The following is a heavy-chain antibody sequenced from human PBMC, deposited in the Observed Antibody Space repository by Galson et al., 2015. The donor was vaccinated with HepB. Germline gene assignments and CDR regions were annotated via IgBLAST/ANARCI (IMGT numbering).Heavy chain of an antibody. Sequence: SLRLSCAASGFSFSSYKMQWVRQAPGKGLEWVAFVSNDATSKHYADSVKGRFSISRDNSKNTVYLQMNSLRGEDTGVYYCARSYYSSTWDAEYFQHWGQGTLVIVSS. CDR1: GFSFSSYK. CDR2: VSNDATSK. CDR3: ARSYYSSTWDAEYFQH. J-gene: IGHJ1*01. V-gene: IGHV3-30-3*01. D-gene: IGHD6-6*01.